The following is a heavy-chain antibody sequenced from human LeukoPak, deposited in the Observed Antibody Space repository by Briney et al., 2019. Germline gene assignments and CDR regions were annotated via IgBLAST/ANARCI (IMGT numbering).Heavy chain of an antibody. CDR3: ARYYYNDSGYSEDAFDI. CDR2: IKQDGSEK. D-gene: IGHD3-22*01. V-gene: IGHV3-7*01. Sequence: PGGSLRLSCAASGFTFSSYWMSWGRQAPGKGLGWVANIKQDGSEKYYVDSVKGRFTISRDNAKNSLYLQMNSLRVEDTAVYYCARYYYNDSGYSEDAFDIWGQGTMVTVSA. J-gene: IGHJ3*02. CDR1: GFTFSSYW.